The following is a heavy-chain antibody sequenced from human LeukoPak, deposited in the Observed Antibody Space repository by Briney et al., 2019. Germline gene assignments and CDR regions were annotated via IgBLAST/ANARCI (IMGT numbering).Heavy chain of an antibody. CDR2: INHSGST. Sequence: PSETLSLTCAVYGGSFSGYYWSWIRQPPGKGLEWIGEINHSGSTNYNPSLKSRVTISVDTSKNQFSLKLSSVTAADTAVYYCARGLSNYDFWSGYATSYFDYWGQGTLVTVSS. CDR1: GGSFSGYY. V-gene: IGHV4-34*01. D-gene: IGHD3-3*01. J-gene: IGHJ4*02. CDR3: ARGLSNYDFWSGYATSYFDY.